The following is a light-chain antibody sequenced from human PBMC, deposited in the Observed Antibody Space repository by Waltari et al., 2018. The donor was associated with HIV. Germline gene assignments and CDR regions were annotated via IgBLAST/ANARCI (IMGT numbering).Light chain of an antibody. CDR2: EVT. CDR3: SSYAGGHTWV. Sequence: QSALTQPASLSGSPGQSIVISCTGTSRDLGNSNLVSWYQHHPGKVPRLMIYEVTKRPSGVSSRFSGSKSANTASLMISGLQAEDEGNYYCSSYAGGHTWVFGGGTKLTVL. J-gene: IGLJ3*02. CDR1: SRDLGNSNL. V-gene: IGLV2-23*02.